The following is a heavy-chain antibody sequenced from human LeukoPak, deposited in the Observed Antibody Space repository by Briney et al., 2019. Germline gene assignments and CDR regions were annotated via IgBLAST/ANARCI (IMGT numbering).Heavy chain of an antibody. CDR3: VRGIAAAGNVY. V-gene: IGHV3-74*01. CDR1: GFPFSSYW. J-gene: IGHJ4*02. Sequence: GGSLRLSCAASGFPFSSYWMHWVRQAPGKGLVWVSRINSDGSSTSYADSVKGRFTISRDNTKNTLYLQMNSLRAEDTAVYYCVRGIAAAGNVYWGQGTLVTVSS. CDR2: INSDGSST. D-gene: IGHD6-13*01.